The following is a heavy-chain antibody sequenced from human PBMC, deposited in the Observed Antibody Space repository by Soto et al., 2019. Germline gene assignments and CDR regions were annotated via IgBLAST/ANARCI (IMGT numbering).Heavy chain of an antibody. CDR1: GGSFSGYY. J-gene: IGHJ6*03. Sequence: SETLSLTCAVYGGSFSGYYWSWIRQPPGKGLEWIGEINHSGSTNYNPSLKSRVTISVDTSKNQFSLKLSSVTAADTAVYYCARELSPPPKKYYDFRSGYPYYYYYYMDVWGKGTTVTVSS. D-gene: IGHD3-3*01. V-gene: IGHV4-34*01. CDR2: INHSGST. CDR3: ARELSPPPKKYYDFRSGYPYYYYYYMDV.